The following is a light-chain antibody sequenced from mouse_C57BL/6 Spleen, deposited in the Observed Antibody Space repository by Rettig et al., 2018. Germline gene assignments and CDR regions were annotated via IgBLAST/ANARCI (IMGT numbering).Light chain of an antibody. J-gene: IGKJ1*01. CDR2: YAS. CDR1: QSISDY. CDR3: QNGHSFPHK. V-gene: IGKV5-39*01. Sequence: MTQSPATLSVTPGDRVSLSCRASQSISDYLHWYKQKSHESTRLRINYASQSISGNPSRLSSSGSGSDFTHSNNSIEPEDVALYYCQNGHSFPHKFGGGTKLEIK.